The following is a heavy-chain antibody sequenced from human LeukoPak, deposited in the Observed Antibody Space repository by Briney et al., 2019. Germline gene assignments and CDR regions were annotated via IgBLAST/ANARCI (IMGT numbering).Heavy chain of an antibody. J-gene: IGHJ5*02. CDR1: GFTFSNYW. Sequence: GGSLTLSCAASGFTFSNYWMSWVRQAPGKGLEWVANINRDGSEKYPVDSVKGRFTISRDNAKNSLYLQIKTLRAEDTAVYYWARGLGRITIFGVVNWFDPWGQGTLVTVSS. V-gene: IGHV3-7*04. D-gene: IGHD3-3*01. CDR2: INRDGSEK. CDR3: ARGLGRITIFGVVNWFDP.